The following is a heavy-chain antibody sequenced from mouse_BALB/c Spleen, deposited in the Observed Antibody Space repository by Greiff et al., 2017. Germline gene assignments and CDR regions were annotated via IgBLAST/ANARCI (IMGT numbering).Heavy chain of an antibody. V-gene: IGHV14-3*02. J-gene: IGHJ2*01. CDR2: IDPANGNT. CDR3: ARGTTGTD. CDR1: GFNIKDTY. D-gene: IGHD1-2*01. Sequence: EVQLQESGAELVKPGASVKLSCTASGFNIKDTYMHWVKQRPEQGLEWIGRIDPANGNTKYDPKFQGKATITADTSSNTAYLQLSSLTSEDTAVYYCARGTTGTDWGQGTTLTVSS.